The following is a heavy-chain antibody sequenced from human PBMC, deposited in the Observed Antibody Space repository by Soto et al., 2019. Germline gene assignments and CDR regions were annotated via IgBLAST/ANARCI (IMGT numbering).Heavy chain of an antibody. J-gene: IGHJ3*02. Sequence: VQLVESGGGLVQPGGSLRLSCAASGFTFNAYWMTWVRQAPGKGLEWVANINRDGTEKNYVDSVKGRFTVSRDNAKNSLQLQMYSLRAEDTAVYYCVRDRTEYGSYGSSYYDVFDIWGQGTKVTVSS. CDR3: VRDRTEYGSYGSSYYDVFDI. CDR2: INRDGTEK. V-gene: IGHV3-7*05. CDR1: GFTFNAYW. D-gene: IGHD6-6*01.